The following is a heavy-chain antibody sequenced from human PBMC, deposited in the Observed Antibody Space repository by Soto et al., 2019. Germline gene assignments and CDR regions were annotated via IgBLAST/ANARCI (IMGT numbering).Heavy chain of an antibody. Sequence: KPSEHLSLTCTVSGGSISSYYWSWIRQPPGKGLEWIGYIYYSGSTNYNPSLKSRVTISVDTSKNQFSLKLSSVTAADTAVYYCARWGVVDWLLDLFDSPGQGTPVTVS. CDR2: IYYSGST. J-gene: IGHJ5*01. D-gene: IGHD3-9*01. CDR3: ARWGVVDWLLDLFDS. V-gene: IGHV4-59*01. CDR1: GGSISSYY.